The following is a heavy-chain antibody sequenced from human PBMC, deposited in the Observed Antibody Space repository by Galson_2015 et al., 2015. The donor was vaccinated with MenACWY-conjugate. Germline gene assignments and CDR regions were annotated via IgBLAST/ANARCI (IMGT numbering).Heavy chain of an antibody. CDR3: ARDAQAQDYGDDPYYFDY. J-gene: IGHJ4*02. CDR1: GFTFSSYA. Sequence: SLRLSCAASGFTFSSYAMSWVRQAPGKGLEWVSAISGSGGSTYYADSVKGRFTISRDNAKNSLYLQMNSLRAEDTAVYYCARDAQAQDYGDDPYYFDYWGQGTLVTVSS. D-gene: IGHD4-17*01. CDR2: ISGSGGST. V-gene: IGHV3-23*01.